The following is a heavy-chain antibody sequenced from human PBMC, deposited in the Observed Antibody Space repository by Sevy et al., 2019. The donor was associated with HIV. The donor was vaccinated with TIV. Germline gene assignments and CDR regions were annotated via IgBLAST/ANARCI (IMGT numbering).Heavy chain of an antibody. CDR3: ARDWEYFQH. V-gene: IGHV3-7*01. CDR1: GFTFSSDW. Sequence: GGSLRLSCAASGFTFSSDWMSWVRQAPGKGLEWVANIKQDGSEKYYVDSVKGRFTISRDNAKNSLYLQMNSLRAEDTAVYFCARDWEYFQHWGQGTLVTVSS. CDR2: IKQDGSEK. J-gene: IGHJ1*01.